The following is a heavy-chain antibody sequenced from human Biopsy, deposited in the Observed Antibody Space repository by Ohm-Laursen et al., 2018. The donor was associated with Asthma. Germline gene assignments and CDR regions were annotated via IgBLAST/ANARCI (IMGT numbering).Heavy chain of an antibody. J-gene: IGHJ4*02. CDR1: GYSLTDLS. D-gene: IGHD4-17*01. Sequence: GAPVKVSCKISGYSLTDLSMHWVRQAPGQGLEWMGGHDHEEGGTVNARRFQGRVTMTEDTSTDTAYMEPSSLSSDDTAVYYCASDFPKDYVRCNFQFWGQGTLVTVSS. CDR3: ASDFPKDYVRCNFQF. V-gene: IGHV1-24*01. CDR2: HDHEEGGT.